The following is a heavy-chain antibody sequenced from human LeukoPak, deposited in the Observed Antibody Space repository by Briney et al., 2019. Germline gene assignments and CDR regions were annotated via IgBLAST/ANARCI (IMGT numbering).Heavy chain of an antibody. CDR3: AKGVGGSANYYYMDV. V-gene: IGHV3-74*01. D-gene: IGHD3-10*01. J-gene: IGHJ6*03. CDR2: INGDGRNI. CDR1: GFTFSSYW. Sequence: GGSLRLSCVASGFTFSSYWMHWVRQDPGKGLVWVSRINGDGRNINYADSVRGRFTISRDNSKNTLYLEMNSLRGDDTAVYYCAKGVGGSANYYYMDVWGKGTTVTVSS.